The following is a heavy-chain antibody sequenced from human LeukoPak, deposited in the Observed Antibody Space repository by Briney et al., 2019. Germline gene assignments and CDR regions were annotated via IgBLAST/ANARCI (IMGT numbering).Heavy chain of an antibody. J-gene: IGHJ4*02. CDR2: ISSSSSTI. V-gene: IGHV3-48*01. CDR1: GFTFSSYS. Sequence: PGGSLRLSCAASGFTFSSYSMNWVRQAPGKGLEWVSYISSSSSTIYYADSVKGRFTISRDNAKNSLYLQMNSLRAEDTAVYYCAKDGIGIAAAETRDYWGQGTLVTVSS. D-gene: IGHD6-13*01. CDR3: AKDGIGIAAAETRDY.